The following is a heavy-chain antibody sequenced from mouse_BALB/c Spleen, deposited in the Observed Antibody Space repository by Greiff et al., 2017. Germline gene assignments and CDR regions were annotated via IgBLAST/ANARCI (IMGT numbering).Heavy chain of an antibody. CDR3: ASDLRWLLRDAMDY. CDR2: ISYSGST. CDR1: GYSITSDYA. V-gene: IGHV3-2*02. D-gene: IGHD2-3*01. J-gene: IGHJ4*01. Sequence: EVKLQESGPGLVKPSQSLSLTCTVTGYSITSDYAWNWIRQFPGNKLEWMGYISYSGSTSYNPSLKSRISITRDTSKNQFFLQLNSVTTEDTATYYCASDLRWLLRDAMDYWGQGTSVTVSS.